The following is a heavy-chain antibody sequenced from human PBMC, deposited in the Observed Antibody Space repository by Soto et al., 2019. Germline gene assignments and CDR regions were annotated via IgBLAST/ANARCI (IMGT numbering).Heavy chain of an antibody. CDR3: ARWPGRAVEWLAGGWCDP. J-gene: IGHJ5*02. CDR2: IIPIFGTA. CDR1: GGTFSSYA. V-gene: IGHV1-69*12. Sequence: QVQLVQSGAEVKKPGSSVKVSCKASGGTFSSYAISWVRQAPGQGLEWMGGIIPIFGTANYAQKFQGRVTITADEATSTAYMELSSLRAEDTAVYYWARWPGRAVEWLAGGWCDPWGQGTLVTVSS. D-gene: IGHD3-3*01.